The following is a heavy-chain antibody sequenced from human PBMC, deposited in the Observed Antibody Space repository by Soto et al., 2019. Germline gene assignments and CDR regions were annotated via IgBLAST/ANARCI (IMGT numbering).Heavy chain of an antibody. D-gene: IGHD4-17*01. CDR1: GFTFSNYW. Sequence: PGGSLRLSCGPSGFTFSNYWMSWVRKDQGAGLGWVASIKQDGSVKHYVDSVKGRFTISRDNAEKSLHLQMNRLRAEDTAVYYCAKLRGDYTVFDYCGQGARVTV. J-gene: IGHJ4*02. CDR2: IKQDGSVK. V-gene: IGHV3-7*03. CDR3: AKLRGDYTVFDY.